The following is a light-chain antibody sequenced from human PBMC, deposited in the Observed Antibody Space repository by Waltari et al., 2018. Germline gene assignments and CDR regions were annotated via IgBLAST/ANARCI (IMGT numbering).Light chain of an antibody. Sequence: EIVLTQSPGTLSLSPGERATLSRRASQSVSRALAWYQQRPGQAPRLLIYGASSRATGIPDRFSGSGSGTDFSLTISRLEPEDFAVYYCQNYVRLPATFGQGTKVEIK. CDR3: QNYVRLPAT. J-gene: IGKJ1*01. CDR1: QSVSRA. V-gene: IGKV3-20*01. CDR2: GAS.